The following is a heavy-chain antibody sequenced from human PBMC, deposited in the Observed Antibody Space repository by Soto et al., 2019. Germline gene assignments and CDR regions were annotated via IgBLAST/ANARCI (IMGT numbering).Heavy chain of an antibody. CDR1: GDSVSSTSTA. Sequence: SQTLSLTCAISGDSVSSTSTAWSWIRPSPSRGLEWLGRTYYRSKWYSDYAVSVKSRITINPDTSKNQFSLQLNSVTPEDTAVYCCARGSYYSGWVWGQGTLVTVSS. CDR2: TYYRSKWYS. D-gene: IGHD6-19*01. CDR3: ARGSYYSGWV. J-gene: IGHJ4*02. V-gene: IGHV6-1*01.